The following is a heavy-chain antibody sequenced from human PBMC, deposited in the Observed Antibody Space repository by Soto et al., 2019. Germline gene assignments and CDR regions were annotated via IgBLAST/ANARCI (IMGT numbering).Heavy chain of an antibody. V-gene: IGHV3-74*01. CDR3: ARGDYYDTSGPFSDAFDI. D-gene: IGHD3-22*01. CDR2: IRGDASGT. CDR1: GFTFSSYT. Sequence: PGGSLRLSCAASGFTFSSYTMSWVRQAPGKGLVWVSRIRGDASGTNYADSVKGRFIISRDNAKNSFYLQMNSLRAEDTAVYYCARGDYYDTSGPFSDAFDIWGQGTMVTVSS. J-gene: IGHJ3*02.